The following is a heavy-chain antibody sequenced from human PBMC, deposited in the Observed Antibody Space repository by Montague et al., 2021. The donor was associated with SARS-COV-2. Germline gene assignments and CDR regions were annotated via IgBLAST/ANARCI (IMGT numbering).Heavy chain of an antibody. CDR1: GGSISSGSYY. Sequence: TLSLTCTVSGGSISSGSYYWSWIRQPAGKGLEWIGRIYTSGTTXYXXXXKSRVTISVDTSKNQFSLKLTSVTVADTAVYYCARAHSGSWAHLDNWGQGSLVTVSS. CDR2: IYTSGTT. J-gene: IGHJ4*02. CDR3: ARAHSGSWAHLDN. V-gene: IGHV4-61*02. D-gene: IGHD5-12*01.